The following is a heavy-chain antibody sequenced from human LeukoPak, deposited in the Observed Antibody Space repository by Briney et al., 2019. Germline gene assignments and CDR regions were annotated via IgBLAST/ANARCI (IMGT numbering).Heavy chain of an antibody. D-gene: IGHD3-22*01. CDR1: GFTFSSYG. J-gene: IGHJ4*02. CDR3: ARESYDSSGYYYYFDY. V-gene: IGHV3-33*01. Sequence: GRSLRLSCAASGFTFSSYGMHWVRQAPGKGLEWVAVIWYDGSDKYYADSVKGRFTISRDNSKNTLYRQMNSLRAEDTAVYYCARESYDSSGYYYYFDYWGQGTLVTVSS. CDR2: IWYDGSDK.